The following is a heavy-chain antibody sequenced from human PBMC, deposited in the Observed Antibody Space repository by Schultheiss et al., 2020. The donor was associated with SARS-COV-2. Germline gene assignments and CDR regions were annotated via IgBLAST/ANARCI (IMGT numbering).Heavy chain of an antibody. CDR2: IYYSGST. CDR3: ARAWPGDYTVFDY. Sequence: SETLSLTCAVYGESFSGYYWSWIRQHPGKGLEWIGYIYYSGSTYYNPSLKSRVTISVDTSKNQFSLKLSSVTAADTAVYYCARAWPGDYTVFDYWGQGTLVTVSS. D-gene: IGHD4-17*01. CDR1: GESFSGYY. V-gene: IGHV4-31*11. J-gene: IGHJ4*02.